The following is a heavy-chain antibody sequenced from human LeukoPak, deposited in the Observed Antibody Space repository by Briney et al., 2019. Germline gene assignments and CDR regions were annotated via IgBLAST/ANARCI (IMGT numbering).Heavy chain of an antibody. CDR3: ARAARSRFLVGP. CDR1: GGSISSGDYY. V-gene: IGHV4-30-4*01. J-gene: IGHJ5*02. Sequence: SETLSLTCTVSGGSISSGDYYWSWIRQPPGKGLEWIGYIYYSGSTYYNPSLKSRVTISVDRSKNQFSLKLSSVTAADTAVYYCARAARSRFLVGPWGQGTLVTVSS. CDR2: IYYSGST. D-gene: IGHD3-3*01.